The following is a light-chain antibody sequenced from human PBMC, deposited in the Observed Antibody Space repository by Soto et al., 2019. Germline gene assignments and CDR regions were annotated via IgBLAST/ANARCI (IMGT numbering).Light chain of an antibody. CDR3: QQRSNWPPIT. J-gene: IGKJ5*01. Sequence: QVTPTASSLSSFVGGKSTLTCPGSQSISSYLNWYQQKPGKAPKLLIYAASTLHGGVPSRFTGSGSGTDFTLTISSLEPEDFAVYYCQQRSNWPPITFGQGTRLEIK. V-gene: IGKV1-39*01. CDR1: QSISSY. CDR2: AAS.